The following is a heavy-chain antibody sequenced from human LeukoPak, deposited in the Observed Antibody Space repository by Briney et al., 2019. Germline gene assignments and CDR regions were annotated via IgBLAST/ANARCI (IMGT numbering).Heavy chain of an antibody. Sequence: GSLRLSCVASGFPFRSFSMNWVRQAPGKGLEWVSSISSSSTYIYYADSVKGRFTISRDNAKSSLYLQMNSLRVEDTAVYYCARAEGSGSSFDYWGQGTLVTVSS. J-gene: IGHJ4*02. CDR1: GFPFRSFS. CDR3: ARAEGSGSSFDY. V-gene: IGHV3-21*01. D-gene: IGHD3-10*01. CDR2: ISSSSTYI.